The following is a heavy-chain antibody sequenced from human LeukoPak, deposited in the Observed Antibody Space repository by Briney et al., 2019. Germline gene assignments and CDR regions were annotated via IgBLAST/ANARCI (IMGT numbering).Heavy chain of an antibody. CDR3: ARGRGVRGSLDY. D-gene: IGHD3-10*01. J-gene: IGHJ4*02. CDR2: INHSGST. V-gene: IGHV4-34*01. CDR1: GGSFSGYY. Sequence: SETLSLTCVVYGGSFSGYYWSWIRQPPGKGLEWIGEINHSGSTNYNPSLKSRVTISVDTSKNQFSLKLSSVTAADTAVYYCARGRGVRGSLDYWGQETLVTVSS.